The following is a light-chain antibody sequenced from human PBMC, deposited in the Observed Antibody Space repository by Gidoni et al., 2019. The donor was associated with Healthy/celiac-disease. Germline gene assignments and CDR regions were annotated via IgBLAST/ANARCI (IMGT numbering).Light chain of an antibody. J-gene: IGLJ2*01. CDR1: SSNIGSNT. Sequence: QSVLTQPPSASGTPGQRVTISCSGSSSNIGSNTVNWSQQLPGTAPKLLIYSNTQRPSGVPDRFSGSKSGTSASLAISGLQSEDAAAYYCAAWDDSLNAVFGGGTKLTVL. CDR2: SNT. V-gene: IGLV1-44*01. CDR3: AAWDDSLNAV.